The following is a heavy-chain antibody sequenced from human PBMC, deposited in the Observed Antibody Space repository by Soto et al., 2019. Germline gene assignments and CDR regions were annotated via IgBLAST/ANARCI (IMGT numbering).Heavy chain of an antibody. CDR3: AVAAAPLYYYYGRDV. D-gene: IGHD6-13*01. CDR1: GGTFSSYA. J-gene: IGHJ6*02. Sequence: QVQLVQSGAEVKKPGSSVKVSCKASGGTFSSYAISWVRQAPGQGLEWMGGIIPIFGTANYAQKFQGRVTITADESTSKAYRGLSSLRSEDRAVYYGAVAAAPLYYYYGRDVWGQGTTVTVSS. CDR2: IIPIFGTA. V-gene: IGHV1-69*01.